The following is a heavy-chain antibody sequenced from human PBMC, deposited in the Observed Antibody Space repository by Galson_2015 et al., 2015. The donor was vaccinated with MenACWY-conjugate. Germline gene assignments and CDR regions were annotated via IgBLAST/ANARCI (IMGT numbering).Heavy chain of an antibody. J-gene: IGHJ4*02. Sequence: SLRLSCAASGFTFSSYSMNWVRQAPGKGLEWVSYISSGSSTIYYADSVKGRFIISRDNAKNSLYLQMNSLRAEDTAVYYCARVPLIGVVATGFWSQGTLVTVSS. V-gene: IGHV3-48*04. CDR2: ISSGSSTI. D-gene: IGHD3-3*01. CDR1: GFTFSSYS. CDR3: ARVPLIGVVATGF.